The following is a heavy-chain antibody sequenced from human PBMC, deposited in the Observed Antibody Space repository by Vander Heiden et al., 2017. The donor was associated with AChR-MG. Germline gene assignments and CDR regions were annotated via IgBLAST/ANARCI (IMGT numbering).Heavy chain of an antibody. CDR1: GFTFGDYA. CDR3: TRGGTADYYGMDV. CDR2: IRSKAYGGTT. D-gene: IGHD6-13*01. V-gene: IGHV3-49*04. Sequence: EVQLVESGGGLVQPGRSLRLSCTASGFTFGDYAMSWVRQAPGKGLEWVGFIRSKAYGGTTEYAAAVKGRFTISRDDSKSIAYLQMKRMKTEDTAVYYCTRGGTADYYGMDVWGQGTTVTVSS. J-gene: IGHJ6*02.